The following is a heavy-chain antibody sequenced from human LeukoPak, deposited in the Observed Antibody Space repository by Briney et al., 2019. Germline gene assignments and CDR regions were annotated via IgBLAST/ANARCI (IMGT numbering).Heavy chain of an antibody. CDR3: ARGTYSGYDSPCDF. J-gene: IGHJ4*02. CDR1: GFTFSSYN. V-gene: IGHV3-21*01. Sequence: GGSLRLSCTASGFTFSSYNMNWVRQAPGKGLEWVSSFTAYSGASIYYADSVRGRFTISRDNAKNSLYLQINSLRAEDTAVYYCARGTYSGYDSPCDFWGQGTLVTVSS. CDR2: FTAYSGASI. D-gene: IGHD5-12*01.